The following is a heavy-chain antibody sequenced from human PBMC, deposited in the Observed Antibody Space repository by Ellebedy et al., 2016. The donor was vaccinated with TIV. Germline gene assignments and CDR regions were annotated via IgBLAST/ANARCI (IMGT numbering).Heavy chain of an antibody. CDR2: TDHSGTT. CDR3: ARNFCRSTSCLNYFDY. Sequence: MPSETLSLTCAVSGGSISSNHWWNWVRQPPGNGLEWIGETDHSGTTNYNPSLKSRVTISVDKSKNQFSLMLNSVTAADTAVYYCARNFCRSTSCLNYFDYWGQGALVTVSS. J-gene: IGHJ4*02. CDR1: GGSISSNHW. V-gene: IGHV4-4*02. D-gene: IGHD2-2*01.